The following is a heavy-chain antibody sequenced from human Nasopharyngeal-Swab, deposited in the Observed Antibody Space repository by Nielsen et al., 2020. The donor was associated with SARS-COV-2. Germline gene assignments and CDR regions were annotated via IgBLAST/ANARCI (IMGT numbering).Heavy chain of an antibody. J-gene: IGHJ2*01. D-gene: IGHD3-16*01. Sequence: SETLSLTCTVSGGSISSYYWSWIRQPPGKGLEWIGYIYYSGNTNYNPSLKSRVTISVDTSKNQISLKLTSVTAADTAVYYCARPGGSGDPYWYFDLWGRGTLVTVSS. CDR2: IYYSGNT. CDR3: ARPGGSGDPYWYFDL. V-gene: IGHV4-59*01. CDR1: GGSISSYY.